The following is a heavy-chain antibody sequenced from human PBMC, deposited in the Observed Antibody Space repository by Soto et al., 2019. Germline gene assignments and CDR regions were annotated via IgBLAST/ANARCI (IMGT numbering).Heavy chain of an antibody. Sequence: TSETLSLTCTVSGGSVSSGSYYWSWIRQPPGKGLEWIGYIYYSGSTNYNPSLKSRVTISVDTSKNQFSLKLSSVTAADTAVYYCTSHSPEDMIRNWGQGTLVTVCS. D-gene: IGHD2-15*01. CDR2: IYYSGST. J-gene: IGHJ4*02. CDR3: TSHSPEDMIRN. CDR1: GGSVSSGSYY. V-gene: IGHV4-61*01.